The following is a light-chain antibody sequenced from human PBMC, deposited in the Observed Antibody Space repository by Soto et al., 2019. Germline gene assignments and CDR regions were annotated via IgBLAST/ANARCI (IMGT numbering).Light chain of an antibody. CDR3: MIWHSSAYV. J-gene: IGLJ1*01. CDR2: YKSDSDK. V-gene: IGLV5-45*03. Sequence: QLVLTQPCSLSASPGASASLTCTLRSGINVGTYTIYWYQQKPGSPPQYLLRYKSDSDKQQGSGVPSRFSGSKDASANAGILLISGLQSEDEADYYCMIWHSSAYVFGTGTKVTVL. CDR1: SGINVGTYT.